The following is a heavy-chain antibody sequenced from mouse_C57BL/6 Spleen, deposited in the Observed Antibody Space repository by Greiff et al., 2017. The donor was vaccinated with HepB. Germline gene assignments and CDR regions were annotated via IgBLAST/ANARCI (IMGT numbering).Heavy chain of an antibody. CDR3: AREGTTVVAWDY. D-gene: IGHD1-1*01. CDR2: ISDGGSYT. V-gene: IGHV5-4*01. Sequence: EVQGVESGGGLVKPGGSLKLSCAASGFTFSSYAMSWVRQTPEKRLEWVATISDGGSYTYYPDNVKGRFTISRDNAKNNLYLQMSHLKSEDTAMYYCAREGTTVVAWDYWGQGTTLTVSS. CDR1: GFTFSSYA. J-gene: IGHJ2*01.